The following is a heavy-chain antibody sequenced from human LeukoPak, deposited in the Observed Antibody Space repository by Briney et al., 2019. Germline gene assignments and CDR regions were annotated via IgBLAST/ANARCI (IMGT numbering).Heavy chain of an antibody. J-gene: IGHJ4*02. Sequence: PSETLSLTCTVSGYSISSGYYWGWIRQPPGKGLEWIGSIYHSGSTYYNPSLKSRVTISVDTSKNQFSLKLSSVTAADTAVYYCARADCSSTSCYVPWSYFDYWGQGTLVTVSS. CDR3: ARADCSSTSCYVPWSYFDY. CDR2: IYHSGST. D-gene: IGHD2-2*01. CDR1: GYSISSGYY. V-gene: IGHV4-38-2*02.